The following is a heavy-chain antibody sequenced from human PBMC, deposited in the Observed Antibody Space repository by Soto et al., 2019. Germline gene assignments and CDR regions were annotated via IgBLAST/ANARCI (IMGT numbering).Heavy chain of an antibody. V-gene: IGHV1-18*01. D-gene: IGHD4-17*01. CDR3: ARVPTTGGGYYYYYYGMDV. J-gene: IGHJ6*02. CDR2: ISPYNGNT. CDR1: GGTFSSYA. Sequence: GASVKVSCKASGGTFSSYAISWVRQAPGQRLEWMGWISPYNGNTNYAQKLQGRITITTDTSTSTAYMELRSLRSDDTAVYYCARVPTTGGGYYYYYYGMDVWGQGTTVTVSS.